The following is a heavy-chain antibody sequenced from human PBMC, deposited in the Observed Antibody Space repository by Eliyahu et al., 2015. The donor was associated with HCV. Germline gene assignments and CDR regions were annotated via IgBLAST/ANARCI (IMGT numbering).Heavy chain of an antibody. CDR2: IDPSGGSI. Sequence: QVQLVQSGAEVKKPGASVKVSCKASGYTFTSNSXPWLRQAPGQGLEWMGIIDPSGGSITFALKFQGRVTLTRDTYMSTVYMELSSLRSEDTAVYYCARDRFVSERYSEHYVMDVWGQGTTVTVSS. CDR3: ARDRFVSERYSEHYVMDV. CDR1: GYTFTSNS. V-gene: IGHV1-46*01. J-gene: IGHJ6*02. D-gene: IGHD2-15*01.